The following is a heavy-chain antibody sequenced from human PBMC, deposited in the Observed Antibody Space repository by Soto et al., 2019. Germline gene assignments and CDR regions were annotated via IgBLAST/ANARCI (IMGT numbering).Heavy chain of an antibody. J-gene: IGHJ4*02. D-gene: IGHD3-3*01. CDR3: ARGTGDYDFLSGYHATDYFDY. V-gene: IGHV3-21*02. CDR1: GFTFSSYS. Sequence: EVQLVESGGGLVKPGGSLRLSCAASGFTFSSYSMNWVRQAPGKGLEWVSSITSSSSYIYYADLLKGRFTISRDNAKKSLYLQMNSLRAEDTAVYFCARGTGDYDFLSGYHATDYFDYWGQGTLVTVSS. CDR2: ITSSSSYI.